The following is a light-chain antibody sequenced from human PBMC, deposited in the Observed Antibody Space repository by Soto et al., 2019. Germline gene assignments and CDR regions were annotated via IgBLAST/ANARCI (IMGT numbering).Light chain of an antibody. CDR3: QQYGTSSWT. J-gene: IGKJ1*01. CDR1: QSVRSGY. CDR2: GAS. V-gene: IGKV3-20*01. Sequence: EIVLTQSPGTLSLSPGERATLSCRASQSVRSGYFAWYQQKPGQAPRLLIYGASSRATGIPDRFSGSGSETDFTLTISRLEPEDFAVYFCQQYGTSSWTFGQGTKVDIK.